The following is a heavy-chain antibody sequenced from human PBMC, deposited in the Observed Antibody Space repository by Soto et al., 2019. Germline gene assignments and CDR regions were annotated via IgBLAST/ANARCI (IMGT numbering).Heavy chain of an antibody. Sequence: QVQLQESGPGLVKPSQTLSLTCTVSGGSISSGGYYWSWIRQHPGKGLEWIGYIYYSGSTYYNPYLKSRVTISVDTSKNQFSLKLSSVTDADTAVYYCARAKKGIAAAENWFDPWGQGTLVTVSS. V-gene: IGHV4-31*03. CDR3: ARAKKGIAAAENWFDP. D-gene: IGHD6-13*01. CDR1: GGSISSGGYY. CDR2: IYYSGST. J-gene: IGHJ5*02.